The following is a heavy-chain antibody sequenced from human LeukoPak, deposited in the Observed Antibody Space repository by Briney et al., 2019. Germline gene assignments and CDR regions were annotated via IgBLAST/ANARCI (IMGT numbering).Heavy chain of an antibody. V-gene: IGHV1-69*13. CDR3: ARGMGPPGDFWSGYPKYYFDY. CDR1: GGTFTSYA. CDR2: FIPIFGTA. D-gene: IGHD3-3*01. J-gene: IGHJ4*02. Sequence: ASVKVSCKPSGGTFTSYAISWVRQAPGQGLEWMGGFIPIFGTANYAQKLQGRVTITADESTSTAYMELSSLRSEDTAVYYCARGMGPPGDFWSGYPKYYFDYWGEGTLVTVSS.